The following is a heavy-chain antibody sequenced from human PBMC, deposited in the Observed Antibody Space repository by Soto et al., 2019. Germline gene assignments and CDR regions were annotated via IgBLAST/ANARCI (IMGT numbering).Heavy chain of an antibody. V-gene: IGHV1-69*13. CDR2: IIPIFGTA. CDR3: ARDPGYCSGGSCYPIDAFDI. J-gene: IGHJ3*02. Sequence: GASVKVSCKASGGTFSSYAISWVRQAPGQGLEWMGGIIPIFGTANYAQKFQGRVTITADESTSTAYMELSSVTAADTAVYYCARDPGYCSGGSCYPIDAFDIWGQGTMVTVSS. D-gene: IGHD2-15*01. CDR1: GGTFSSYA.